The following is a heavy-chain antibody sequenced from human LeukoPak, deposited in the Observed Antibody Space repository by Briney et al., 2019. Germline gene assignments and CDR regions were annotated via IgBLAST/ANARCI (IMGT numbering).Heavy chain of an antibody. J-gene: IGHJ6*03. V-gene: IGHV3-7*01. CDR2: IKQDGSEK. Sequence: GGFLRLSCAASGFTFDDYGMSWVRQAPGKGLEWVANIKQDGSEKYYVDSVKGRFTISRDNAKNSLYLQMNSLRAEDTAVYYCARDQTKWEPLRRRDYYYMDVWGKGTTVTVSS. CDR3: ARDQTKWEPLRRRDYYYMDV. CDR1: GFTFDDYG. D-gene: IGHD1-26*01.